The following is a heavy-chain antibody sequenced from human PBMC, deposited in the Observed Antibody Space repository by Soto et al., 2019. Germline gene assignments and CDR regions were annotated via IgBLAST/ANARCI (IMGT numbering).Heavy chain of an antibody. Sequence: QVQLVQSGAEVKKPGASVKVSCKASGYTFTSYGISWVRQAPGQGLEWMGWISAYNGNTNYAQKLQGRVTMTTDTSTSTAYMELRSLRPDDTAVYYCAREDCSGGSCYYYGMDVWGQGTTVTVSS. V-gene: IGHV1-18*01. J-gene: IGHJ6*02. CDR1: GYTFTSYG. CDR2: ISAYNGNT. D-gene: IGHD2-15*01. CDR3: AREDCSGGSCYYYGMDV.